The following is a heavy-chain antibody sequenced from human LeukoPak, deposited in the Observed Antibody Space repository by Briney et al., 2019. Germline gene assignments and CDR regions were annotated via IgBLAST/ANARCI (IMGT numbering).Heavy chain of an antibody. Sequence: ASVKVSCKVSGYTLTGLSMHWVRQAPGKGLEWMGGFDPEDGETIYAQKFQGRVTMTEDTSTDTAYMELSSLRSEDTAVYYCATVRDIVVVPAANWFDPWGQGTLVTVSS. CDR3: ATVRDIVVVPAANWFDP. J-gene: IGHJ5*02. D-gene: IGHD2-2*01. V-gene: IGHV1-24*01. CDR1: GYTLTGLS. CDR2: FDPEDGET.